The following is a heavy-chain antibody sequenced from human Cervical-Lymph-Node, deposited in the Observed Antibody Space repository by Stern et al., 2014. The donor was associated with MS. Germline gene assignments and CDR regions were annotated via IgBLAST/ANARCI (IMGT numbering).Heavy chain of an antibody. J-gene: IGHJ6*02. CDR3: ARALARWLENDYYSYYGMDV. D-gene: IGHD5-24*01. CDR2: IYTTGNT. Sequence: QVQLQESGPGLVKPSQTLSLTCSVSGGSMRSGTYFWSWMRQPAGKELEWIGHIYTTGNTNYKPSLKSRDSISMDKPKRLFSLKLTSVTAADTAVYYCARALARWLENDYYSYYGMDVWGPGTTVTVSS. V-gene: IGHV4-61*02. CDR1: GGSMRSGTYF.